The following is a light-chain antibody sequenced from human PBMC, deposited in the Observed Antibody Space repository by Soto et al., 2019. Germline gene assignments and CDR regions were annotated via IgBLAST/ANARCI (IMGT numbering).Light chain of an antibody. J-gene: IGKJ3*01. CDR1: QSLLHSNGYNY. CDR3: MQARRTPGVT. CDR2: LGS. Sequence: DIVMTQSPLSLPVTPGEPASISCRSSQSLLHSNGYNYWDWYLQKPGQSPQLLIYLGSNRASGVPDRFSGSGSGTDFTLNISRVEAEDVGVYYCMQARRTPGVTFGPGTKVDIK. V-gene: IGKV2-28*01.